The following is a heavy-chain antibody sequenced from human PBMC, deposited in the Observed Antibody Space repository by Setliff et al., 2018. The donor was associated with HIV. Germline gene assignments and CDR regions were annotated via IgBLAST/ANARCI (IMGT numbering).Heavy chain of an antibody. D-gene: IGHD3-16*01. CDR1: GYSITNGYY. V-gene: IGHV4-38-2*02. CDR2: IYQTGSI. J-gene: IGHJ4*02. Sequence: KTSETLSLTCSVSGYSITNGYYWGWFRQSPGKGLEWIATIYQTGSIYYNPSLQNRVTLLLDMSKNQFSLELSSVTAADTAVYYCVRHPYGLRRGELYWGLGTLVTVSS. CDR3: VRHPYGLRRGELY.